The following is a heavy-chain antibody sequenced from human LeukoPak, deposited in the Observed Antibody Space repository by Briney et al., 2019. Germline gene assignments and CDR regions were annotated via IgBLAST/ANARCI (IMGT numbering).Heavy chain of an antibody. V-gene: IGHV1-18*01. Sequence: ASVKVSCKASGYTFTSYDITWVRQAPGQGLEWMGWITPYNGNTNYAQKLQGRVTMTTDTSTSTAYMELRSLRSDDTAVYYCATLDCGGDCYEGYWGQGTLVTVSS. CDR2: ITPYNGNT. CDR1: GYTFTSYD. CDR3: ATLDCGGDCYEGY. D-gene: IGHD2-21*02. J-gene: IGHJ4*02.